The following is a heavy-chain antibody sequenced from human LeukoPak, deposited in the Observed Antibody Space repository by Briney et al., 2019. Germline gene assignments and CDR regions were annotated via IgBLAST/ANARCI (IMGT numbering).Heavy chain of an antibody. V-gene: IGHV6-1*01. Sequence: SQTLSLTCAISGDSVSSNDAAWNWIRQSPSRGLEWLGRTYYRSKWYNDYAVSVKSRMTINPDTSKNQFSLQLNSVTPEDTAVYYCARGITMVRGVIGVLDCWGQGTLVTVSS. J-gene: IGHJ4*02. CDR3: ARGITMVRGVIGVLDC. CDR2: TYYRSKWYN. D-gene: IGHD3-10*01. CDR1: GDSVSSNDAA.